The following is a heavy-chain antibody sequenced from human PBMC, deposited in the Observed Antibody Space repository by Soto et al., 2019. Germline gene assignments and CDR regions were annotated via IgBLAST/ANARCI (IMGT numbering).Heavy chain of an antibody. D-gene: IGHD1-26*01. V-gene: IGHV1-3*04. CDR2: ILTGNGDT. CDR3: ARGELRYWYTMDV. J-gene: IGHJ6*02. CDR1: GYSFTSYA. Sequence: QVQLVQSGAEVKKPGASVNVSCKASGYSFTSYALHWLRQAPGQRPEWMGWILTGNGDTKYSPNFQGRVTIDRDTFARTAYMELSSLRSEDTAVYYCARGELRYWYTMDVWGQGTTVTVSS.